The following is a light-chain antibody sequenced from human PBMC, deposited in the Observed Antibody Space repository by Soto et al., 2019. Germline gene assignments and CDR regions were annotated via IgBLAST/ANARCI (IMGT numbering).Light chain of an antibody. CDR3: QQYGSSPYT. J-gene: IGKJ2*01. CDR2: DAS. V-gene: IGKV3-11*01. CDR1: QIVGKY. Sequence: EVVLTQSPATLSLSPGERATLSCRASQIVGKYLAWYQQRPGQAPRLLIFDASNRATGILARFSGSGSGTDFTLTISSLEPEDFAVYYCQQYGSSPYTFGQGTNLEI.